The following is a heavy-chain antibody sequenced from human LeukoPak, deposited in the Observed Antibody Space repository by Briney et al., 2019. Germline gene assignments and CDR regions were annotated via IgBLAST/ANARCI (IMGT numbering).Heavy chain of an antibody. CDR1: GGSFSGYY. J-gene: IGHJ5*02. Sequence: SETLSLTCAVYGGSFSGYYWSWIRQPAGKGLEWIGRIYTSGSTNYNPSLKSRVTMSVDTSKNQFSLKLSSVTAADTAVYYCARAGADYSSPNWFDPWGQGTLVTVSS. CDR2: IYTSGST. V-gene: IGHV4-59*10. CDR3: ARAGADYSSPNWFDP. D-gene: IGHD4-11*01.